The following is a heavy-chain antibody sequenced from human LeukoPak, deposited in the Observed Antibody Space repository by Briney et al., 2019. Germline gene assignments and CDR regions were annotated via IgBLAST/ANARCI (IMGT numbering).Heavy chain of an antibody. V-gene: IGHV4-59*01. CDR2: IYYSGST. Sequence: PSETLSLTCTVSGGSISSYYWSWIRQPPGKGLEWIGYIYYSGSTNYNPSLKSRVTISVDTSKNQFSLKLSSVTAADTAVYYCAREAYGSGSYSYWGQGTLVTVSS. J-gene: IGHJ4*02. CDR1: GGSISSYY. D-gene: IGHD3-10*01. CDR3: AREAYGSGSYSY.